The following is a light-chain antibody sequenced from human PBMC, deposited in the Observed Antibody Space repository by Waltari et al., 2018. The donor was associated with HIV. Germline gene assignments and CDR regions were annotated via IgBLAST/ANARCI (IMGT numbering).Light chain of an antibody. J-gene: IGLJ3*02. CDR2: DIS. CDR1: SSDVGGYNY. V-gene: IGLV2-11*01. CDR3: CSYAGSYTFGV. Sequence: QSALTQPRSVSGSPGQSVTISCTGTSSDVGGYNYVSWYQQHPGKAPKLMIYDISKRPSGFPDRFSGSKSGNTASLTISGLQAEDEADYYCCSYAGSYTFGVFGGGTKLTVL.